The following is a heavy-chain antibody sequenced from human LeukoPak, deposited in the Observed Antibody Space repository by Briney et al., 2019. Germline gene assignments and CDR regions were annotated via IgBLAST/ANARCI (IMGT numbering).Heavy chain of an antibody. V-gene: IGHV4-61*01. D-gene: IGHD4-17*01. J-gene: IGHJ4*02. CDR2: IYFRGST. Sequence: SETLSLTCTVSGDSVSSGSYYWSWIRQPPGKGLEWIGYIYFRGSTNYNPSLKSRVTISVDTSKNQFSLKLSSVTAADTAVYYCARHQRGTVTSYDYWGQGTLVTVSS. CDR3: ARHQRGTVTSYDY. CDR1: GDSVSSGSYY.